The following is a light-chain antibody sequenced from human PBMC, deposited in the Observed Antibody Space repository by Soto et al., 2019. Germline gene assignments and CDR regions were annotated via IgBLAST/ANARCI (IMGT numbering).Light chain of an antibody. CDR3: QQYNNWPLT. CDR1: QSVSSN. V-gene: IGKV3-15*01. J-gene: IGKJ4*01. CDR2: GAS. Sequence: EIVMTQSPAXLXXXXXXXXSLXCRASQSVSSNLAWYQQKPGQAPRLLIYGASTRATGIPVRFSGSGSGTEFTLTISSLQSEDFVVYYCQQYNNWPLTFGGGTKVDIK.